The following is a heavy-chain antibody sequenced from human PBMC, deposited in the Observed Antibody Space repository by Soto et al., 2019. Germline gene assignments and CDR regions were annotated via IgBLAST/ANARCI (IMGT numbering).Heavy chain of an antibody. CDR2: IYYSGST. Sequence: SETLSLTCTASGGSISSSSYYWGWIRQPPGKGLEWIGSIYYSGSTYYNPSLKSRVTISVDTSKNQFSLKLSSVTAADTAVYYCARVKWKGRHLIDYWGQGTLVTVSS. V-gene: IGHV4-39*07. CDR1: GGSISSSSYY. CDR3: ARVKWKGRHLIDY. J-gene: IGHJ4*02. D-gene: IGHD1-1*01.